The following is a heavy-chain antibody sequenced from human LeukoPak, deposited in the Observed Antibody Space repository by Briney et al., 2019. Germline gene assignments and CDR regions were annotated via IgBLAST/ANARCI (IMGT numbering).Heavy chain of an antibody. D-gene: IGHD2-15*01. Sequence: PSETLSLTCTVSGGSISSYYWSWIRQPPGKGLEWIGYIYYSGSTNYNPSLKSRVTISVDTSKNQFSLKLSSVTAADMAVYYCARIPYCSGGSCYPDYWGQGTLVTVSS. CDR1: GGSISSYY. CDR3: ARIPYCSGGSCYPDY. CDR2: IYYSGST. V-gene: IGHV4-59*01. J-gene: IGHJ4*02.